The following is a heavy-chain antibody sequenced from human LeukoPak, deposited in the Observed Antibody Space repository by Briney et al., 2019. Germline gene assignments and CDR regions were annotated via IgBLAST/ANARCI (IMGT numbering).Heavy chain of an antibody. V-gene: IGHV5-51*01. J-gene: IGHJ5*02. D-gene: IGHD2-15*01. CDR3: ARRSFTDCSGGSCYWGAGYWFDP. Sequence: GESLKISCKGSGYSLTSYWIGWVRQMPGKGLEWMGIIYPGDSDTRYSPSFQGQVTISADNSISTAYLQWSSLKASDTAMYYCARRSFTDCSGGSCYWGAGYWFDPWGQGTLVTVSS. CDR2: IYPGDSDT. CDR1: GYSLTSYW.